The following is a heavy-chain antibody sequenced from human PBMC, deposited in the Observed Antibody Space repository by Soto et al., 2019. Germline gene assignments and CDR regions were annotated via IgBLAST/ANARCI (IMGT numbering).Heavy chain of an antibody. D-gene: IGHD6-19*01. CDR3: AHRQAGYNSGWNEDYFDY. Sequence: QITLKESGPTLVKPTETLTLTCTFSGFSLTTSGVGVGWIRQPPGKALEWLAVVYWDDDKRYSPSLRSRLTITKDASKNQVVLTMTNMDPVDTATYYCAHRQAGYNSGWNEDYFDYWGQGTLVAVSS. J-gene: IGHJ4*02. CDR2: VYWDDDK. V-gene: IGHV2-5*02. CDR1: GFSLTTSGVG.